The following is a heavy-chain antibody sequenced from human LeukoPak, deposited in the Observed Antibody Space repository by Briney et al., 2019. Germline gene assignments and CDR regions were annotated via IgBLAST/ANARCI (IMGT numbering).Heavy chain of an antibody. CDR2: MNPNSGNT. J-gene: IGHJ4*02. CDR1: GYTFTTYD. Sequence: PAASVKVSCKASGYTFTTYDINWVRQATGQGLEWMGWMNPNSGNTGYAQKFQGRVTITRNGSISTAYMELSSLRSEDTAVYYCAREGRGYCSSTSCYMQHFDYWGQGTIVTVSS. V-gene: IGHV1-8*03. CDR3: AREGRGYCSSTSCYMQHFDY. D-gene: IGHD2-2*01.